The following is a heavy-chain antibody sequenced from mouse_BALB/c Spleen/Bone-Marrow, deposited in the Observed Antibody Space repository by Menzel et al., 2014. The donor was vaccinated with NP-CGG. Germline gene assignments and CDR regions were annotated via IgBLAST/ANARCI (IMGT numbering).Heavy chain of an antibody. J-gene: IGHJ1*01. V-gene: IGHV7-3*02. D-gene: IGHD2-3*01. CDR3: ARDMCDGLRWDIDV. CDR2: IRNKANGYTS. Sequence: EVQLVESGGGLVQPGGSLRLSCATSGFTFTDYYMSWVRQPPGKALEWLGFIRNKANGYTSDYSATVKGRFTISRDNAQIILYLQMNTLRAEDSATYYCARDMCDGLRWDIDVWGAGTTVTVSS. CDR1: GFTFTDYY.